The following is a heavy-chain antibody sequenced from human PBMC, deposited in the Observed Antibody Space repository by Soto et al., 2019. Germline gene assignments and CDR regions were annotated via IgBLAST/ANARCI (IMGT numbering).Heavy chain of an antibody. Sequence: TSETLSLTCAASGYSISSGYYCGWIRQPPGKGLEWIGSIYHSGSTYYNPSLKSRVTISVDTSKNQFSPKLSSVTAADTAVYYCAREAAARRGVDYWGQGTLVTVSS. CDR3: AREAAARRGVDY. J-gene: IGHJ4*02. CDR1: GYSISSGYY. CDR2: IYHSGST. D-gene: IGHD6-6*01. V-gene: IGHV4-38-2*02.